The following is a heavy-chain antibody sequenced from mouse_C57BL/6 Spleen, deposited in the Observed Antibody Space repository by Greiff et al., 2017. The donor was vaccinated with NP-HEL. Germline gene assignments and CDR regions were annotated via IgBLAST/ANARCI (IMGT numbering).Heavy chain of an antibody. Sequence: QVQLQQPGAELVRPGSSVKLSCKASGYTFTSYWMHWVKQRPIQGLEWIGNIDPSDSETHYNQKFKDKATLTVDKSSSTAYMQLSSLTSEDSAVYYCAREVKNSSLPMDYWGQGTSVTVSS. CDR3: AREVKNSSLPMDY. V-gene: IGHV1-52*01. D-gene: IGHD1-1*01. J-gene: IGHJ4*01. CDR2: IDPSDSET. CDR1: GYTFTSYW.